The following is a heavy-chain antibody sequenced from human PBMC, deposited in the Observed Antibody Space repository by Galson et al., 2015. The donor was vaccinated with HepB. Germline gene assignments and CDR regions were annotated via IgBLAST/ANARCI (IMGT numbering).Heavy chain of an antibody. CDR1: GDSIGSYY. Sequence: QVQLQESGPGLVKPSQTLSLTCTVPGDSIGSYYWRWIRHPPGKGLEWIGYFPYRGSTDYNPSLKSRVTMSVDTSKNQFSLKLSSVTAADTAVYYCARQRRYYDYTGYPHPLDDYWGQGTLVTVSS. J-gene: IGHJ4*02. CDR3: ARQRRYYDYTGYPHPLDDY. CDR2: FPYRGST. D-gene: IGHD3-16*01. V-gene: IGHV4-59*08.